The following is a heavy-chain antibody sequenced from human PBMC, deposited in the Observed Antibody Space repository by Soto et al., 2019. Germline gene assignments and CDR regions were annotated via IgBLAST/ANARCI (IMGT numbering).Heavy chain of an antibody. CDR2: IKPDGSEE. J-gene: IGHJ4*02. V-gene: IGHV3-7*01. D-gene: IGHD4-17*01. CDR1: GFTFSTYW. CDR3: ATSTVRGFETGC. Sequence: EVQLVESGGGLVQPGGSLRLSCVASGFTFSTYWMSWVRQAPGRGLEWVANIKPDGSEEYYVDSVEGRFAISRDNAKNLLYLQMNSLRAEDTAVYYCATSTVRGFETGCWGQGTLVTVSS.